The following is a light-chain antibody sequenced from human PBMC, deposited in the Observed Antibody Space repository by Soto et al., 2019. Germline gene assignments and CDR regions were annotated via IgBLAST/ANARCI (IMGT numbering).Light chain of an antibody. Sequence: EIVLTQSQATLSLSPGERATLSCRASQSVSNYLSWYQQKPGQAPRLLMYETSRRATGIPARFSGSGSGTDFTITISSLEPEDFAVYYCQQRHNWRETFGQGTRLEIK. CDR1: QSVSNY. V-gene: IGKV3-11*01. CDR2: ETS. CDR3: QQRHNWRET. J-gene: IGKJ5*01.